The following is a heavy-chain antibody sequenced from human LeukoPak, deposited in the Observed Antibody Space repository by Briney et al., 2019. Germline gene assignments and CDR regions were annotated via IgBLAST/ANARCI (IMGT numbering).Heavy chain of an antibody. J-gene: IGHJ4*02. CDR2: INHSGST. D-gene: IGHD6-13*01. CDR3: ARGLRGRIAAAGRAVARPREDY. Sequence: SETLSLTCAVYGGSFSGYYRSWIRQPPGKGLEWIGEINHSGSTNYNPSLKSRVTISVDTSKNQFSLKLSSVTAADTAVYYCARGLRGRIAAAGRAVARPREDYWGQGTLVTVSS. CDR1: GGSFSGYY. V-gene: IGHV4-34*01.